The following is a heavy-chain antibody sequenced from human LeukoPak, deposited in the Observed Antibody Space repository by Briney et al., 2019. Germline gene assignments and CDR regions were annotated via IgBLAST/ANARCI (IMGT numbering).Heavy chain of an antibody. CDR1: RFTFTNYW. V-gene: IGHV4-34*01. CDR3: ARHDEDGEADY. Sequence: GSLRLSCAASRFTFTNYWMSWVRQAPGKGLEWIGEINHSGSTNYNPSLKSRVTISVDTSKNQFSLKLSSVTAADTAVYYCARHDEDGEADYWGQGTLVTVSS. J-gene: IGHJ4*02. D-gene: IGHD7-27*01. CDR2: INHSGST.